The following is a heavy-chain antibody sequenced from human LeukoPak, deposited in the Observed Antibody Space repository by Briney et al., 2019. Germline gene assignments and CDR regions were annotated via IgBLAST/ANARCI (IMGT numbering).Heavy chain of an antibody. Sequence: GGSLRLSCAASGFTFSSNYMSWVRQAPGKGLEWDSGIYSGGSTYYTDSVKGRFTISRDNSKNTLYLQINSLRAEDTAVYYCARPRIWFGNTLEDYWGQGTLVTVSS. J-gene: IGHJ4*02. CDR3: ARPRIWFGNTLEDY. CDR1: GFTFSSNY. CDR2: IYSGGST. V-gene: IGHV3-53*01. D-gene: IGHD3-10*01.